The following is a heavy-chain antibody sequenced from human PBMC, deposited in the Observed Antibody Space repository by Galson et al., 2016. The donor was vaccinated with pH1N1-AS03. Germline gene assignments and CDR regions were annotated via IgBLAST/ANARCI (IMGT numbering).Heavy chain of an antibody. CDR1: GYSFTTYW. J-gene: IGHJ6*02. V-gene: IGHV5-51*01. D-gene: IGHD5-24*01. CDR3: VRPGRGNVEMCAIARHGMEV. Sequence: QSGAEVKKPGQSLKISCESSGYSFTTYWIAWVRQMPGKGLEWMGVIYPLDSDTRYSPSIQGQVTISADKSISTAYLQWRSLKASDTAMYYYVRPGRGNVEMCAIARHGMEVWGQGTTVIVSS. CDR2: IYPLDSDT.